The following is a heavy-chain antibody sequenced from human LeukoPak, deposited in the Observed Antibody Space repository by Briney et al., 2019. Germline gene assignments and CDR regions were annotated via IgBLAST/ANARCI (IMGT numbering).Heavy chain of an antibody. V-gene: IGHV3-30*02. CDR3: AKSDVGATTWFDY. CDR1: GLTFISYG. Sequence: PGGSLRLSCAASGLTFISYGLHWVRQAPGKGLEWVAFIPSDGSNKYYADSVKGRFSISRDNSKNTLYLQMNSLRAEDTAVYYCAKSDVGATTWFDYWGQGTLVTVSS. CDR2: IPSDGSNK. J-gene: IGHJ5*01. D-gene: IGHD1-26*01.